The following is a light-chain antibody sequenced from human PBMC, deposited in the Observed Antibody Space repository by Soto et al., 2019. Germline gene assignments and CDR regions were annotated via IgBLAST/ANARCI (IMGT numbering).Light chain of an antibody. CDR3: QSYDAPNWV. Sequence: NFMLTQPHSVSGSPGKTVTISCTRSSGNIASNYVQWYQHRPGSAPTTVIYEDDQRPSGVPDRFSGSIDSSSNSASLTISGLTTEDESDYYCQSYDAPNWVFGGGTQLTVL. CDR2: EDD. V-gene: IGLV6-57*03. CDR1: SGNIASNY. J-gene: IGLJ3*02.